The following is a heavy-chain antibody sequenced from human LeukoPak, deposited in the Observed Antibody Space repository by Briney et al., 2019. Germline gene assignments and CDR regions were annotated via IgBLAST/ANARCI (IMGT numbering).Heavy chain of an antibody. J-gene: IGHJ4*02. CDR1: GGSISSYY. CDR3: ARLLTSEYYFDY. V-gene: IGHV4-59*01. CDR2: IYYSGST. D-gene: IGHD1-14*01. Sequence: SETLSLTCTVSGGSISSYYWSWIRQPPGKGLEWIGYIYYSGSTNYNPSLKSRVTISVDTSKNQFSLKLSSVTAADTAVYYCARLLTSEYYFDYWGQGTLVTVSS.